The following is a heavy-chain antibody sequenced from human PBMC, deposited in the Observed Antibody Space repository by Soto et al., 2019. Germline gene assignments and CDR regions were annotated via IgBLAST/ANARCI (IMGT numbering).Heavy chain of an antibody. J-gene: IGHJ3*02. Sequence: ASVKVSCKASGYTFTGYYMHWVRQAPGQGLEWMGWINPNSGGTNYAQKFQGWVTMTRDTSISTAYMELSRLRSDDTAVYYCARDLGVTTPPRHDAFDIWGQGTMVTVSS. CDR1: GYTFTGYY. CDR3: ARDLGVTTPPRHDAFDI. D-gene: IGHD4-17*01. CDR2: INPNSGGT. V-gene: IGHV1-2*04.